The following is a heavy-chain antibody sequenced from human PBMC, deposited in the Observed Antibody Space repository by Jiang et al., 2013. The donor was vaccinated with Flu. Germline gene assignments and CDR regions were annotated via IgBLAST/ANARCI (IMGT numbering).Heavy chain of an antibody. D-gene: IGHD3-22*01. CDR2: INAGNGNT. CDR1: GYTFTSYA. CDR3: ASHSSGYYTPRYAFDI. J-gene: IGHJ3*02. Sequence: GAEVKKPGASVKVSCKASGYTFTSYAMHWVRQAPGQRLEWMGWINAGNGNTKYSQKFQGRVTITRDTSASTAYMELSSLRSEDTAVYYCASHSSGYYTPRYAFDIWGQGTMVTVSS. V-gene: IGHV1-3*01.